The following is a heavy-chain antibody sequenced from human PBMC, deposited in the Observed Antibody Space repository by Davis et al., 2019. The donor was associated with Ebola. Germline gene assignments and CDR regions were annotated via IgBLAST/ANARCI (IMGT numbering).Heavy chain of an antibody. CDR2: ISSSSSYI. J-gene: IGHJ4*02. CDR1: GFTFSSYA. V-gene: IGHV3-21*01. Sequence: GESLKISCAASGFTFSSYAMSWVRQAPGKGLEWVSSISSSSSYIYYADSVKGRFTISRDNAKNSLYLQMNSLRAEDTAVYYCAREASSGWYEGYWGQGTLVTVSS. CDR3: AREASSGWYEGY. D-gene: IGHD6-19*01.